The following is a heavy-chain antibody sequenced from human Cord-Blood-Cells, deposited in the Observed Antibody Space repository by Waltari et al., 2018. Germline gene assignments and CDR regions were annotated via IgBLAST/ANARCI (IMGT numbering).Heavy chain of an antibody. D-gene: IGHD2-2*01. J-gene: IGHJ5*02. CDR1: GGSFSGYY. V-gene: IGHV4-34*01. Sequence: QVQLQQWGAGLLKPSETLSLTCAVYGGSFSGYYWSWIRQPPGKGLEWIGEINHSGSTTSNPSLKGRVTISVDPSKNQFSLKLSSVTAADTAVYYCARDRYCSSTSCPMTGFDPWGQGTLVTVSS. CDR2: INHSGST. CDR3: ARDRYCSSTSCPMTGFDP.